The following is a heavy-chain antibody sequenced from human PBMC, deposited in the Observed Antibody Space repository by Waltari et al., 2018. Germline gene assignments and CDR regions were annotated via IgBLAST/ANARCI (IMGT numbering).Heavy chain of an antibody. CDR1: GDSMSSTYW. J-gene: IGHJ4*02. Sequence: QLQLQQSGPGLVKPSESLSLTCAVSGDSMSSTYWWSWVRRPPGKGLEWIGQIRGTGKTNYNPSLDSRVTISIDTSNNHISLMLASVTAADTAVYYCARDRGRGLYLDSWGQGTLVTVSP. CDR2: IRGTGKT. CDR3: ARDRGRGLYLDS. D-gene: IGHD2-15*01. V-gene: IGHV4-4*02.